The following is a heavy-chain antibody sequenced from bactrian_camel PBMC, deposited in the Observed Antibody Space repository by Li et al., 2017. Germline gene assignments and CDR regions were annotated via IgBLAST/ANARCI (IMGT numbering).Heavy chain of an antibody. CDR1: AFTSMYWW. V-gene: IGHV3S6*01. D-gene: IGHD4*01. J-gene: IGHJ4*01. Sequence: QVQLVESGGGSVQPGGSLRLSCSAGAFTSMYWWMGWVRQTPGKGLEWVSTLKWDGTDTYYADSVKGQFTISRDNAKNTVYLQMNSLKPEDTAVYYCVRGWDDDTWSLKYWGQGTQVTVS. CDR2: LKWDGTDT. CDR3: VRGWDDDTWSLKY.